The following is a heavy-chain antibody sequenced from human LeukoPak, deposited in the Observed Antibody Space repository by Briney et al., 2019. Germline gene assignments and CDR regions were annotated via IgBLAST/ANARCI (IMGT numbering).Heavy chain of an antibody. V-gene: IGHV3-74*01. D-gene: IGHD6-13*01. Sequence: GGSLRLSCAAFGFTFSSYWMHWVRQAPGKGLVWVSRINTDGSSTSYADSVKGRFTISRDNAKNSLYLQMNSLRAEDTAVYYCAATPTDSSSWYSYWFDPWGQGTLVTVSS. CDR3: AATPTDSSSWYSYWFDP. CDR1: GFTFSSYW. J-gene: IGHJ5*02. CDR2: INTDGSST.